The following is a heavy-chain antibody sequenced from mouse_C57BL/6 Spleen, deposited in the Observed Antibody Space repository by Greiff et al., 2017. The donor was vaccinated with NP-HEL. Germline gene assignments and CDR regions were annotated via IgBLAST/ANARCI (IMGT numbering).Heavy chain of an antibody. D-gene: IGHD2-1*01. CDR3: ARGNYGNYEYFDV. CDR1: GFTFSDYG. V-gene: IGHV5-17*01. CDR2: ISSGSSTI. J-gene: IGHJ1*03. Sequence: EVMLVESGGGLVKPGGSLKLSCAASGFTFSDYGMHWVRQAPEKGLEWVAYISSGSSTIYYADTVKGRFTISRDNAKNTLFLQMTSLRSEDTAMYYCARGNYGNYEYFDVWGTGTTVTVSS.